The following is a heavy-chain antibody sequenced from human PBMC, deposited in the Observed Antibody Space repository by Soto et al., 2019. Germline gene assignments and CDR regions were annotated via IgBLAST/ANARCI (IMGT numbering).Heavy chain of an antibody. CDR2: IYYSGST. J-gene: IGHJ4*02. D-gene: IGHD6-6*01. CDR1: GGSISSSSYY. V-gene: IGHV4-39*01. CDR3: ARQDSSSSSEFDY. Sequence: QLQLQESGPGLVKPSETLSLTCTVSGGSISSSSYYWGWIRQSPGKGLEGIGSIYYSGSTHYNPSLKSRVTISVDTSKNQFSLKLSSVTAADTAVYYCARQDSSSSSEFDYWGQGTLVTVTS.